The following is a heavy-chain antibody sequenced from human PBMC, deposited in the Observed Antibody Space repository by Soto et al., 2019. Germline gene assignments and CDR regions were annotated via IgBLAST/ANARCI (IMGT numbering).Heavy chain of an antibody. CDR1: GGSISSSSYY. V-gene: IGHV4-39*01. J-gene: IGHJ6*03. CDR2: IYYSGST. Sequence: SETLSLTCTVSGGSISSSSYYWGWIRQPPGKGLEWIGSIYYSGSTYYNPSLKSRVTISVDTSKNQFSLKLSSVTAADTAVYYCAGRLRLDYYYYMDVWGKGTTVTVSS. CDR3: AGRLRLDYYYYMDV. D-gene: IGHD3-16*01.